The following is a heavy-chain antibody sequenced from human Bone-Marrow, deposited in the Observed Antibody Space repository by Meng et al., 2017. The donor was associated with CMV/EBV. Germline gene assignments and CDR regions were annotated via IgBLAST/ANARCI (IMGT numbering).Heavy chain of an antibody. Sequence: GGSLRLSCAASGFTFSSYSMNWVRQAPGKGLEWVSSISSSSSNIYYADSVKGRFTISRDNAKNSLYLQMNSLRAEDTAVYYFAIDAAADSSSWDFDYWGQGTLVTVSS. CDR2: ISSSSSNI. J-gene: IGHJ4*02. CDR3: AIDAAADSSSWDFDY. V-gene: IGHV3-21*04. CDR1: GFTFSSYS. D-gene: IGHD6-13*01.